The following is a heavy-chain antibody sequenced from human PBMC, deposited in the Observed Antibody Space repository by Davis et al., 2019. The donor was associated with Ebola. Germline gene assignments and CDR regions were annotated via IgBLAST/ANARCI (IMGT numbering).Heavy chain of an antibody. CDR2: ISSGGHYT. CDR1: GFTFSRHS. Sequence: GESLKISCGASGFTFSRHSMNWVRQAPGKGLEWIAFISSGGHYTYYADSVKGRFTISRDNAQNSLYLQMNTLRDEDTAVYYCARDPSSRTAKYYFDYWGQGTLVTVSS. CDR3: ARDPSSRTAKYYFDY. V-gene: IGHV3-48*02. J-gene: IGHJ4*02.